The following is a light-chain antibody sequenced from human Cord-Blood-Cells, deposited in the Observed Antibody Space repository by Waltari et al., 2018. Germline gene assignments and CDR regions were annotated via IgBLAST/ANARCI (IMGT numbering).Light chain of an antibody. Sequence: SYVLTQPPSVSVAPGKTARITCGGNNIGSKSVHWDQQKPGQAPVLVIYYDSDRPSGIPEGFTGSNAGNTATMTISRVEAGDEADYYCQVWDSSSDHVVFGGGTKLTVL. CDR1: NIGSKS. CDR3: QVWDSSSDHVV. J-gene: IGLJ2*01. CDR2: YDS. V-gene: IGLV3-21*04.